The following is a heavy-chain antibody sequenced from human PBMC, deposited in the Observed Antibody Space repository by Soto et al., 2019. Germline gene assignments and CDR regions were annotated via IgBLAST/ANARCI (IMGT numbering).Heavy chain of an antibody. CDR2: ISSSSSYI. D-gene: IGHD5-12*01. CDR1: AFTFSSYS. CDR3: ARGWERAHGLQLKEVDY. J-gene: IGHJ4*02. Sequence: EVQLVESGGGLVKPGGSLRLSCAASAFTFSSYSMNWVRQAPGKGLEWVSSISSSSSYIYYADSVKGRFTISRDNAKNSLYLQMNSLRAEDTAVYYCARGWERAHGLQLKEVDYWGQGTLVTVSS. V-gene: IGHV3-21*01.